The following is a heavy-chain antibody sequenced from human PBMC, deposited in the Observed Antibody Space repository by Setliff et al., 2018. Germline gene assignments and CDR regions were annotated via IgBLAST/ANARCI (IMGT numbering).Heavy chain of an antibody. CDR1: DDSMNSGAYY. J-gene: IGHJ4*02. D-gene: IGHD2-21*01. CDR2: ISYSATT. Sequence: SETLSLTCIVSDDSMNSGAYYWSWIRQHPGQGLEWIGYISYSATTSYNPSLKSRISISMHTSRDQLSLQLTAVTAADTAMYYCARFCGGDSCPDYWGQGTLVTVSS. CDR3: ARFCGGDSCPDY. V-gene: IGHV4-31*03.